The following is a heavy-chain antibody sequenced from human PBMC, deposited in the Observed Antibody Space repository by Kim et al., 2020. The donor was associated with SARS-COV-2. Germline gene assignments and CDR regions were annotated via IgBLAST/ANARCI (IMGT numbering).Heavy chain of an antibody. CDR1: GYTFTSYD. V-gene: IGHV1-8*01. CDR2: MNPNSGNT. J-gene: IGHJ5*02. CDR3: ARGPYCRSMSCPYWFDP. Sequence: ASVKVSCKASGYTFTSYDVNWVRQATGQGLEWMGWMNPNSGNTGYAQKFQGRVTMTRNISISTAYMELSSLRSEDTAVYYCARGPYCRSMSCPYWFDPWGQGTLVTVSS. D-gene: IGHD2-2*01.